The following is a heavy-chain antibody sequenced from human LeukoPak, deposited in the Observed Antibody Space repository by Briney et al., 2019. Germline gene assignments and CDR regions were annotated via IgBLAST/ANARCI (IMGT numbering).Heavy chain of an antibody. CDR1: GFTFSDYY. V-gene: IGHV3-11*01. CDR2: SSTSGSIT. Sequence: PGGSLRLSCAASGFTFSDYYMSWIRQAPGKGLQWLAYSSTSGSITYYADSVKGRFTVSRDNSKNTLYLQMNSLRAEDTALYYCGKGGAVSSKSITMVRGTRRYNYYMDVWGKGTTVTISS. D-gene: IGHD3-10*01. J-gene: IGHJ6*03. CDR3: GKGGAVSSKSITMVRGTRRYNYYMDV.